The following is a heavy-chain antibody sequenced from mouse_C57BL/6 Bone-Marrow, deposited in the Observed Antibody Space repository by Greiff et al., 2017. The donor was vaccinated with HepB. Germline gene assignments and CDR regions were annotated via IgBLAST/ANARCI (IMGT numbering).Heavy chain of an antibody. CDR3: ARDRGWLPLFAY. D-gene: IGHD2-3*01. V-gene: IGHV5-4*01. J-gene: IGHJ3*01. CDR1: GFTFSSYA. CDR2: ISDGGSYT. Sequence: EVQLVESGGGLVKPGGSLKLSCAASGFTFSSYAMSWVRQTPEKRLEWVATISDGGSYTYYPDNVKVRFTISRDNAKNNLYLQMSHLKSEDTAMYYCARDRGWLPLFAYWGQGTLVTVSA.